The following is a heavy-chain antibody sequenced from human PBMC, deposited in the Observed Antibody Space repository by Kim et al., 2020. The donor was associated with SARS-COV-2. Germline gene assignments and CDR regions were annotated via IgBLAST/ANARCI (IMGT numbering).Heavy chain of an antibody. D-gene: IGHD3-10*01. CDR2: ISYDGSNK. CDR3: ARDSEGFGEFGTLDY. CDR1: GFTFSSYA. J-gene: IGHJ4*02. V-gene: IGHV3-30-3*01. Sequence: GGSLRLSCAASGFTFSSYAMHWVRPAPGKGLEWVAVISYDGSNKYYADSVKGRFTISRDNSKNTLYLQMNSLRAEDTAVYYCARDSEGFGEFGTLDYWGQGTLVTVSS.